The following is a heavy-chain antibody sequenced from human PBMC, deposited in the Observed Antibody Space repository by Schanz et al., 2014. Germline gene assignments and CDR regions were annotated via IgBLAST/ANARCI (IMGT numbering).Heavy chain of an antibody. D-gene: IGHD3-22*01. J-gene: IGHJ4*02. CDR3: HGLGLKYALKWLPP. V-gene: IGHV1-46*02. CDR2: IRPSTGRT. Sequence: GPEVREPGASVKVSCKASGYTFNHYYRHWVRQAPGQRPEWLGVIRPSTGRTTYAQKFQDRVTITRDTSMTTVYMYLIRLTSENTAIKEGHGLGLKYALKWLPPRGQGALVSVSA. CDR1: GYTFNHYY.